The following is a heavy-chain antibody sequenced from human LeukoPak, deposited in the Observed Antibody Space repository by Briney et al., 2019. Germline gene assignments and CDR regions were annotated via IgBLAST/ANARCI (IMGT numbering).Heavy chain of an antibody. V-gene: IGHV3-21*01. D-gene: IGHD4-11*01. J-gene: IGHJ5*02. CDR2: ISSSSTYI. CDR3: ARENNYETNWFDP. Sequence: GGSLRLSCAASGFTFSDYTMNWVRQAPGKGLEWVSSISSSSTYIYYADSVKGRFTISRDNANNPLYLQINSLRDEDTAVYYCARENNYETNWFDPWGQGTLVTVSS. CDR1: GFTFSDYT.